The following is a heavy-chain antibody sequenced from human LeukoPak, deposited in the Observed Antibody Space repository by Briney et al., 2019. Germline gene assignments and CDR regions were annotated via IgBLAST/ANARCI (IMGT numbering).Heavy chain of an antibody. J-gene: IGHJ4*02. CDR1: GFTFSTNS. CDR2: IYSDNT. CDR3: ARRAGAYSHPYDY. V-gene: IGHV3-53*01. D-gene: IGHD4/OR15-4a*01. Sequence: GGSLRLSCTVSGFTFSTNSMSWVRQAPGKGLEWVSFIYSDNTHYSDSVKGRFTISRDNSKNTLYLQMNSLRAEDTAVYYCARRAGAYSHPYDYWGQGTLVTVSS.